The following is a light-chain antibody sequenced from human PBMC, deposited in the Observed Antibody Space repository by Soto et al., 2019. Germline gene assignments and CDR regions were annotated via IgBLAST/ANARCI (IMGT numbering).Light chain of an antibody. V-gene: IGKV1-39*01. CDR2: AAS. CDR3: QQSDSTPRA. CDR1: QSISSY. Sequence: DIPMTQSPSSLSASVGDRVTITCRASQSISSYLNWYQQKPGKAPKLLIYAASSLQSGVPSRFSGSGSGTDFTLTISSLQPEDFATYYCQQSDSTPRAFDPGTKVDIK. J-gene: IGKJ3*01.